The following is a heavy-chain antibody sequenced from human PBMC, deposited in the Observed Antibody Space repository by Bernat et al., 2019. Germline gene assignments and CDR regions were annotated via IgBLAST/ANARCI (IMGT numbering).Heavy chain of an antibody. Sequence: EVQLVESGGGLVQPGGSLRLSCVASGFIFSNYEMSWVRQAPGRGLEWVSYISSSGLTSYYADSVKGRFTISRDSAKNSLYLHMNSLRAEDTAVYYCAGAGQLVYFDYWGQGILVTVSS. D-gene: IGHD6-13*01. V-gene: IGHV3-48*03. CDR3: AGAGQLVYFDY. CDR2: ISSSGLTS. CDR1: GFIFSNYE. J-gene: IGHJ4*02.